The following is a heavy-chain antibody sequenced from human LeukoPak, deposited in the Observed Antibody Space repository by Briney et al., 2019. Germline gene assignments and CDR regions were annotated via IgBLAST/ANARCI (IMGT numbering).Heavy chain of an antibody. CDR1: GGSFSGYY. D-gene: IGHD3-10*01. CDR2: INHSGST. V-gene: IGHV4-34*01. J-gene: IGHJ4*02. Sequence: SETLSLTCAVYGGSFSGYYWSWIRQPPGKGLEWIGEINHSGSTNYNPSLKSRVTISVDTSKNQFSLKLSSVTAADTAVYWCARGRGVDYWGQGTLVTVSS. CDR3: ARGRGVDY.